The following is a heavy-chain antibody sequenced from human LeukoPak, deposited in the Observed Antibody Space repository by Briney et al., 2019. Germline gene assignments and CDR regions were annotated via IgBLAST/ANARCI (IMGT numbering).Heavy chain of an antibody. Sequence: GGSLRLSCAASGFTFSTCGMHWVRQAPGKGLEWVAFIRYDGSNKYYADSVKGRFTISRDNSKNTLYLQMNSLRAEDTAVYFCAKDKDPWKSTSISDFDYWGQGTLVTVSS. V-gene: IGHV3-30*02. CDR3: AKDKDPWKSTSISDFDY. D-gene: IGHD1-1*01. J-gene: IGHJ4*02. CDR1: GFTFSTCG. CDR2: IRYDGSNK.